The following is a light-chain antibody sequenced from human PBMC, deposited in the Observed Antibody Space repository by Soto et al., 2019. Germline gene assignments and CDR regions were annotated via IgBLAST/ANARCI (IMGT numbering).Light chain of an antibody. V-gene: IGKV3-15*01. Sequence: EVVMTQSPATLSVSPGERATLSCRASQNIGSSLAWYQQKPGQAPRLLIYGASTGATGLPARFSGSGSGTEFTLTINSLQSEDFTVYDGQQYNNWPITFGQGTRLEIK. CDR1: QNIGSS. J-gene: IGKJ5*01. CDR3: QQYNNWPIT. CDR2: GAS.